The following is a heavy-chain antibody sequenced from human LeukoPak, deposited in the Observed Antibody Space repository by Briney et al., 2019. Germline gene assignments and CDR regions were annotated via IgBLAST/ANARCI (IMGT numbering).Heavy chain of an antibody. CDR1: GFTFSSYW. CDR2: IKSKTDGGTT. Sequence: GGSLRLSCAASGFTFSSYWMSWVRQAPGKGLEWVGRIKSKTDGGTTDYAAPVKGRFTISRDDSKNTLYLQMNSLKTEDTAVYYCTTDLLLLWFGEQFTCWGKGTTVTVSS. J-gene: IGHJ6*04. V-gene: IGHV3-15*01. CDR3: TTDLLLLWFGEQFTC. D-gene: IGHD3-10*01.